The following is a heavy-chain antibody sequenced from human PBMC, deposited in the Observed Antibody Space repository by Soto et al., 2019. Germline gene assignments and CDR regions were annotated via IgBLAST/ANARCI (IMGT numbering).Heavy chain of an antibody. D-gene: IGHD1-1*01. CDR3: AKLTSRGGRSCSPDY. V-gene: IGHV3-30*18. CDR1: GFTFSSYG. Sequence: QVQLVESGGGVVQPGRSLRLSCAASGFTFSSYGMHWVRQAPGKGLEWVAVISYDGSNKYYADSVKGRFTISRDNSKNTLYLQMNSLIAEDTAVYYCAKLTSRGGRSCSPDYWGQGTLVTVSS. CDR2: ISYDGSNK. J-gene: IGHJ4*02.